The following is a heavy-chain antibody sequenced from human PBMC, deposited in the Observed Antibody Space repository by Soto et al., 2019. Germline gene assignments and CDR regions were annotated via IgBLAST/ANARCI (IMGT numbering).Heavy chain of an antibody. Sequence: QVQLVESGGGVVQPGTSLRVSCVGSGFTFRSYVIHWVRQAPGKGLEWVALTSYDGSDKYYGDSVRGRFTISRDNSRNTVDLQMDSLRLEATALYYCARWGTTGGLDVWGQGTLVPVSS. D-gene: IGHD3-16*01. CDR2: TSYDGSDK. CDR3: ARWGTTGGLDV. V-gene: IGHV3-30*19. CDR1: GFTFRSYV. J-gene: IGHJ1*01.